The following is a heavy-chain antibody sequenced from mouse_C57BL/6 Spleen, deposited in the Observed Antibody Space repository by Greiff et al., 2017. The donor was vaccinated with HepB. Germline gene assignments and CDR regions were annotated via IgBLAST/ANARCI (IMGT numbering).Heavy chain of an antibody. D-gene: IGHD1-1*01. J-gene: IGHJ4*01. CDR2: IYPGDGDT. V-gene: IGHV1-80*01. Sequence: VKLQESGAELVKPGASVKISCKASGYAFSSYWMNWVKQRPGKGLEWIGQIYPGDGDTNYNGKFKGKATLTADKSSSTAYMQLSSLTSEDSAVYFCARCYYGSSYYAMDYWGQGTSVTVSS. CDR3: ARCYYGSSYYAMDY. CDR1: GYAFSSYW.